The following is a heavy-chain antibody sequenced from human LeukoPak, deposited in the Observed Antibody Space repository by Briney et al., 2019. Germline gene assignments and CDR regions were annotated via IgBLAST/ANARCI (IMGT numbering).Heavy chain of an antibody. CDR2: IYYSGST. CDR1: GGSISSYY. Sequence: SETLPLTCTVSGGSISSYYWSWIRQPPGKGLEWIGYIYYSGSTNYNPSLKSRVTISVDTSKNHFSLQLNSVTPEDTAVYYCARKYSSTWYDALDIWGQGTMVTVSS. V-gene: IGHV4-59*12. J-gene: IGHJ3*02. D-gene: IGHD6-13*01. CDR3: ARKYSSTWYDALDI.